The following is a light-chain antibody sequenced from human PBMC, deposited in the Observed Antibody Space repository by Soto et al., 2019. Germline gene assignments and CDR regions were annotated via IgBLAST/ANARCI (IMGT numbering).Light chain of an antibody. V-gene: IGKV3D-20*02. CDR1: QSVSNNY. Sequence: EIVLTQSPGTLSLSPGETAALSCRASQSVSNNYLVWYRQKPGQAHRLLIYAISSRAAGIPDRFSGSGSGTDFTLTITRLEPEGSGVYYGQQHSNSPWTFGQGTRVEI. J-gene: IGKJ1*01. CDR2: AIS. CDR3: QQHSNSPWT.